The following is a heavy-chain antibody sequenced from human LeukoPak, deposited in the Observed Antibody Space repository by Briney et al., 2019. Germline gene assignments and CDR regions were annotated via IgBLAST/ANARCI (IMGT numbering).Heavy chain of an antibody. V-gene: IGHV3-21*01. Sequence: PGGSLRLSCAASVFTFSSYSMNWVRQAPGKGLEWVSSISSSSSYIYYADSVEGRFTISRDNAKNSLYLQMNSLRAEDTAVYYCARGVVGASPEDYWGRGTLVTVSS. J-gene: IGHJ4*02. CDR1: VFTFSSYS. D-gene: IGHD1-26*01. CDR2: ISSSSSYI. CDR3: ARGVVGASPEDY.